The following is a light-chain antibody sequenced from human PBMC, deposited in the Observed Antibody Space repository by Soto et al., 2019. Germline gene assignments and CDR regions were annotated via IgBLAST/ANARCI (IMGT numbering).Light chain of an antibody. Sequence: EIVLTQSPGTLSLSPGERATLSCRASQSVSSSYLAWYQQKPGQAPRLLIYGASSRANGIPDRFSGSGSGTDFTLTISSLEPEDFAVYYCQQYGSSPVTFGPGTKVDIK. CDR1: QSVSSSY. V-gene: IGKV3-20*01. CDR2: GAS. J-gene: IGKJ3*01. CDR3: QQYGSSPVT.